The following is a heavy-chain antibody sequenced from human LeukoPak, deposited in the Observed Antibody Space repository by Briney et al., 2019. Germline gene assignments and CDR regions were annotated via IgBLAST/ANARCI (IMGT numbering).Heavy chain of an antibody. J-gene: IGHJ4*02. CDR3: ARSPDILTGEKFDY. Sequence: GASVKVSCKASGYTFNDYYIHWVRQAPGQGLEWMGWINPQSGGTDYAPTFQGRVTMTRDTSISTAYMELSRLRFDDTAVYYCARSPDILTGEKFDYWGQGTLVTVSS. CDR2: INPQSGGT. CDR1: GYTFNDYY. D-gene: IGHD3-9*01. V-gene: IGHV1-2*02.